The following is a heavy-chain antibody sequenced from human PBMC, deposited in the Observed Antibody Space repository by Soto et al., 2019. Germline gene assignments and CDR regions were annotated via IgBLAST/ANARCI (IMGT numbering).Heavy chain of an antibody. Sequence: SETLSLTCSVSDDSISTYYWSWIRQPPGKELEWIAYMYYRGTSNYNPSLKSRVTLSLDTSKKQFSLELSSVTAADTAVYFCARHGSNCVLMGNWGQGTLVTVSS. CDR3: ARHGSNCVLMGN. CDR2: MYYRGTS. V-gene: IGHV4-59*08. CDR1: DDSISTYY. J-gene: IGHJ4*02. D-gene: IGHD4-4*01.